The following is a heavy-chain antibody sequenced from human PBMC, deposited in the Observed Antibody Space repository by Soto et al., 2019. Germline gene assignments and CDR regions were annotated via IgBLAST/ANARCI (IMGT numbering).Heavy chain of an antibody. J-gene: IGHJ4*02. CDR3: ARGPLTMIVGVIIQPDY. Sequence: GGSLRLSCAASGCTFSSYAMHWVRQAPGKGLEWVAVISYDGSNKYYADSVKGRFTISRDNSKNTLYLQMDSLRAEDTGVYYCARGPLTMIVGVIIQPDYWGQGTMVTVSS. CDR2: ISYDGSNK. V-gene: IGHV3-30-3*01. CDR1: GCTFSSYA. D-gene: IGHD3-22*01.